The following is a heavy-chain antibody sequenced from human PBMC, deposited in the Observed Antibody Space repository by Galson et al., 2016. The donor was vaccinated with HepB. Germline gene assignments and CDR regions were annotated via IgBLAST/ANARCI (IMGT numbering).Heavy chain of an antibody. Sequence: SLRLSCAASGFTFSSYYMHWVRQAPGKGLVWVSHINSDGSSTSYADSVKGRFTVSRDNAENTLYLEMNSLRAEDTAVYYCARDFLTTGATLFDYWGQGTLVTVSS. D-gene: IGHD1-1*01. J-gene: IGHJ4*02. CDR3: ARDFLTTGATLFDY. V-gene: IGHV3-74*01. CDR2: INSDGSST. CDR1: GFTFSSYY.